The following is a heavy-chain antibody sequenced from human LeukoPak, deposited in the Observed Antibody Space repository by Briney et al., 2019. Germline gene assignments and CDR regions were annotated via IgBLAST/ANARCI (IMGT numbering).Heavy chain of an antibody. J-gene: IGHJ6*02. V-gene: IGHV1-46*02. CDR1: GYTFNKFY. Sequence: ASVKVSCKASGYTFNKFYMHWVRQAPGQGLEWMGIVNPSDGYTTYAQKFQGRVTMTRDTSTSTVYMELSSLRSDDTAVYYCAGSYQLLWGVVDYYYYYGMDVWGQGTTVTVSS. CDR2: VNPSDGYT. D-gene: IGHD2-2*01. CDR3: AGSYQLLWGVVDYYYYYGMDV.